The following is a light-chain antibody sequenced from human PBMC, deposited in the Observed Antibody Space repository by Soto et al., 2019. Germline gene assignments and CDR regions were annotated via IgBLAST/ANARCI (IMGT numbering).Light chain of an antibody. CDR1: QSISSY. Sequence: IRMTQSPSSLSASVGDRVTITCRASQSISSYLNWYQQKPGKAPKLLIYAASSLQSGVPSRFSGSGSGTDFTLTISRLQSEEFATYYCQQRYSTLGVTVGSGTNGDIK. CDR2: AAS. CDR3: QQRYSTLGVT. J-gene: IGKJ3*01. V-gene: IGKV1-39*01.